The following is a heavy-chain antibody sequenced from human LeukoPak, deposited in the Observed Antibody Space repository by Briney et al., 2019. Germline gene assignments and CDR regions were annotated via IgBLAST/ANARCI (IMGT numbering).Heavy chain of an antibody. D-gene: IGHD4/OR15-4a*01. CDR3: ARQVLTTTSSDY. V-gene: IGHV5-51*01. CDR1: GYTFTSYW. Sequence: GESLKISCKSSGYTFTSYWIGWVRQMPGKGLEWMGIIYPGDSDTRYSPSFQGQVTISADKSISTAYLQWSSLKASDTAIYYCARQVLTTTSSDYRGQGTLATVSS. CDR2: IYPGDSDT. J-gene: IGHJ4*02.